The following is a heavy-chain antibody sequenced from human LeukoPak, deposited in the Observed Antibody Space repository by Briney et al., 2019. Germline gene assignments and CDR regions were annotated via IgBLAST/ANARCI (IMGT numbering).Heavy chain of an antibody. D-gene: IGHD6-13*01. CDR3: ARGKLGRSSSWYDY. CDR2: INHSGST. CDR1: GGSISGYY. V-gene: IGHV4-34*01. Sequence: SETLSLTCTVSGGSISGYYWSWIRQPPGKGLEWIGEINHSGSTNYNPSLKSRVTISVDTSKNQFSLKLSSVTAADTAVYYCARGKLGRSSSWYDYWGQGTLVTVSS. J-gene: IGHJ4*02.